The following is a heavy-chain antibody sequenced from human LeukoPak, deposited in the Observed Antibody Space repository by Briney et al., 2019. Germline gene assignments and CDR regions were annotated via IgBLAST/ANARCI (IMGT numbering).Heavy chain of an antibody. J-gene: IGHJ4*02. CDR1: GFTFSRYA. CDR2: IYSGGST. D-gene: IGHD2-2*01. V-gene: IGHV3-66*01. CDR3: ASGPAAIPY. Sequence: GGSLRLSCAASGFTFSRYAMSWVRQAPGKGLEWVSVIYSGGSTYYADSVRGRFTVSRDNSKNTLYLQMNSLRAEDTAVYYCASGPAAIPYWGQGTLVTVSS.